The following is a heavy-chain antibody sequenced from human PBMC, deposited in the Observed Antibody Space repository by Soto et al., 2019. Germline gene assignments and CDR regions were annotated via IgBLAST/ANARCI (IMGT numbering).Heavy chain of an antibody. CDR2: IYYSGST. Sequence: SETLSLTCTVSGGSISSYYWSWIRQPPGKGLEWIGYIYYSGSTNYNPSLKSRVTISVDTSKNQFSLKLSSVTAADTAVYYCARDQTYTSSSKYGMDVWGQGTTVT. CDR3: ARDQTYTSSSKYGMDV. J-gene: IGHJ6*02. D-gene: IGHD6-13*01. V-gene: IGHV4-59*01. CDR1: GGSISSYY.